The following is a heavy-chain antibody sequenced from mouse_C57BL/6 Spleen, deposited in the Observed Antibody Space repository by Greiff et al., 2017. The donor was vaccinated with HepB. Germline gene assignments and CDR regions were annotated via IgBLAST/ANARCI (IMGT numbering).Heavy chain of an antibody. V-gene: IGHV5-9*01. Sequence: EVQLVESGGGLVKPGGSLKLSCAASGFTFSSYTMSWVRQTPEKRLEWVATISGGGGNTYYPDSVKGRFTISRDNAKNTLYLQMSSLRSEDTALYYCARHLQLGSFDYWGQGTTLTVSS. CDR2: ISGGGGNT. CDR3: ARHLQLGSFDY. J-gene: IGHJ2*01. D-gene: IGHD4-1*02. CDR1: GFTFSSYT.